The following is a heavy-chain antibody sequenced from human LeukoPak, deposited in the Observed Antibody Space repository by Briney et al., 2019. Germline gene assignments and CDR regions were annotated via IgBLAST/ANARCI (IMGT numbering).Heavy chain of an antibody. Sequence: GGSLRLSCAASGFTFSSYAMSWVRQTPGKGLEWVSYIQSSSNTIYYADSVKGRFTISRDNSKNTLYLQMNSLRAEDTAVYYCAKGRNSSGWKTQDVWGKGTTVTVSS. J-gene: IGHJ6*04. CDR3: AKGRNSSGWKTQDV. D-gene: IGHD6-19*01. CDR2: IQSSSNTI. CDR1: GFTFSSYA. V-gene: IGHV3-23*05.